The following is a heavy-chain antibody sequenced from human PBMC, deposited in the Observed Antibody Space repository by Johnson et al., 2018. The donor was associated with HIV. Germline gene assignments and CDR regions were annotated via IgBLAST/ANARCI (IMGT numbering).Heavy chain of an antibody. V-gene: IGHV3-30*03. J-gene: IGHJ3*02. CDR2: ISYAGSNK. D-gene: IGHD2-2*01. CDR3: ARRCSSTICRGSLFAFDI. CDR1: AFTFSSYG. Sequence: VQLVESGGGVVQPGGSLRVSCAASAFTFSSYGMHWVRQAPGKGLEWVAVISYAGSNKYYADSVKGRFTISRDNAKNSLYLQMNSLRAEDTAVYCCARRCSSTICRGSLFAFDIWGQWTMVTVSS.